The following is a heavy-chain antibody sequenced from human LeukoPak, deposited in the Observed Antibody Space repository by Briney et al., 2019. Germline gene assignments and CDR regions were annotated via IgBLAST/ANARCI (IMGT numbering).Heavy chain of an antibody. Sequence: PSETLSLTCAVYGGSFSGYYWSWIRQPPGKGLEWIGEINHSGSTNYNPSLKSRVTISVDTSKNQFSLKLSSVTAADTAVYYCASLEPYCSSTSCYWTGDYWGQGTLVTVSS. CDR1: GGSFSGYY. V-gene: IGHV4-34*01. CDR2: INHSGST. CDR3: ASLEPYCSSTSCYWTGDY. D-gene: IGHD2-2*01. J-gene: IGHJ4*02.